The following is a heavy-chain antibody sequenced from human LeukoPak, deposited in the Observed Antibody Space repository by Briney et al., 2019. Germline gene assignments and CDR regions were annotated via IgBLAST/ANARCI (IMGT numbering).Heavy chain of an antibody. J-gene: IGHJ3*02. D-gene: IGHD1-14*01. CDR3: AGVYNTNRRAFDM. Sequence: GGSLRLSCAASGFTFSSYWIHWVRQATGKGLVCVSRINTDGSTTVYADSVRGRFTISRDNAKNTLHLQMISLRPEDTAVYYCAGVYNTNRRAFDMWGQGTMVTVSS. CDR1: GFTFSSYW. V-gene: IGHV3-74*01. CDR2: INTDGSTT.